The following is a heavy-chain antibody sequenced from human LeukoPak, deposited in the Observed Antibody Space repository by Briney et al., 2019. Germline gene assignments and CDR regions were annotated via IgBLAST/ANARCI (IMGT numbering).Heavy chain of an antibody. CDR2: IRYDGSNK. J-gene: IGHJ5*02. CDR3: ANLGGVVVPAAINNWFDP. Sequence: PGGSLRLSCAASGFTFSSYGMHWVRQAPGKGLEWVAFIRYDGSNKYYADSVKGRFTISRDNSKNTLYLRMNSLRAEDTAVYYCANLGGVVVPAAINNWFDPWGQGTLVTVSS. D-gene: IGHD2-2*01. V-gene: IGHV3-30*02. CDR1: GFTFSSYG.